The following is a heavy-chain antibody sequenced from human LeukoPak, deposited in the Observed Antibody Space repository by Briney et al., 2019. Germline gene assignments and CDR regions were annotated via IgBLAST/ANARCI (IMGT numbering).Heavy chain of an antibody. J-gene: IGHJ4*02. CDR2: INPNSGGT. CDR1: GYTFTGYY. Sequence: GASVKVSCKASGYTFTGYYMHWVRPAPGQGLVWMGWINPNSGGTNYAQKFQGRVTMTRDTSISTAYMELSRLRSDDTAVYYCARDMITFGGVIVIQWGQGTLVTVSS. D-gene: IGHD3-16*02. CDR3: ARDMITFGGVIVIQ. V-gene: IGHV1-2*02.